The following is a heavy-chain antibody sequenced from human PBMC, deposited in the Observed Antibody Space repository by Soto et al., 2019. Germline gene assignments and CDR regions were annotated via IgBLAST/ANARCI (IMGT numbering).Heavy chain of an antibody. CDR3: ARNKGCPANSCFPDY. V-gene: IGHV1-18*01. CDR2: VSTYNDNT. Sequence: AKLCSEACRDTIACKARCSARHATGQGLEWMGWVSTYNDNTDYAQKLQGRVTMTTDTSTTTAYMELRSLRSDDTAIYYCARNKGCPANSCFPDYWGKGTLVTVSS. J-gene: IGHJ4*02. D-gene: IGHD2-15*01. CDR1: RDTIACKA.